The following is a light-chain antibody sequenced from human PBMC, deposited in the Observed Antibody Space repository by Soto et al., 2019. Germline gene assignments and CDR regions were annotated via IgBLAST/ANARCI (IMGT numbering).Light chain of an antibody. CDR2: QVT. CDR3: SSYTGSTNYV. J-gene: IGLJ1*01. Sequence: QSALTQPASVSGSPGQSITISCTGTSSDVGIYNYVSWYQQHPGKAPKLMIYQVTNRHSGVSNRFSGSKSGNTASLTISGLQAEDEADYYCSSYTGSTNYVFGTGTKLTVL. CDR1: SSDVGIYNY. V-gene: IGLV2-14*01.